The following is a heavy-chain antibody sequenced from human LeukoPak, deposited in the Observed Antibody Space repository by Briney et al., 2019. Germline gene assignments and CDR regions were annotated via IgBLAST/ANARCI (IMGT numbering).Heavy chain of an antibody. Sequence: SETLSLTCTVSGGSISSSSYYWGWIRQPPGKGLEWIGYISHSGSTYYNPSLKSRVTISVDRSKNQFSLKLNSVTAADTAVYYCATGSGSYLHGGMDVWGQGTTVTVSS. CDR2: ISHSGST. V-gene: IGHV4-30-2*01. D-gene: IGHD3-10*01. CDR3: ATGSGSYLHGGMDV. CDR1: GGSISSSSYY. J-gene: IGHJ6*02.